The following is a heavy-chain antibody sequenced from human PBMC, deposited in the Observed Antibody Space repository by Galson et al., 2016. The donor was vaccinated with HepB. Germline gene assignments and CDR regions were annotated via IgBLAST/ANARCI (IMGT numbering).Heavy chain of an antibody. V-gene: IGHV4-59*01. CDR3: ARDSREVGAYWDVVFDM. CDR1: GGSISTYY. J-gene: IGHJ3*02. D-gene: IGHD4-17*01. Sequence: ETLSLTCTVSGGSISTYYWSWIRQPPGKGLEWIGHIEYTGSTNYNPSLGSRVTISVDTSKSQFSLKLSSVTAADTAVYYCARDSREVGAYWDVVFDMWGQGTMVTVSS. CDR2: IEYTGST.